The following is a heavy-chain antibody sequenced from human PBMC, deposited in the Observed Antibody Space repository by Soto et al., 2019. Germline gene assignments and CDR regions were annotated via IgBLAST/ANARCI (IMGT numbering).Heavy chain of an antibody. CDR3: ASFSSPGVSWYFDL. V-gene: IGHV4-59*01. J-gene: IGHJ2*01. CDR2: IYYSGTT. Sequence: SETLSLTCTVSGGSMSSYYWTWIRQPPGKGLEWIGYIYYSGTTNYNPSLKSRVAISVDTSKNQFSLNLSSVTAADTAVYYCASFSSPGVSWYFDLWGRGTLVTVSS. D-gene: IGHD3-10*01. CDR1: GGSMSSYY.